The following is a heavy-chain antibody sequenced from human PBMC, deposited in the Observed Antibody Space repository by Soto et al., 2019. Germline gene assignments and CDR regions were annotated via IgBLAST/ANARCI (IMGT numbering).Heavy chain of an antibody. V-gene: IGHV1-69*13. CDR3: ARGAYGDYGIDWFDP. J-gene: IGHJ5*02. Sequence: ASVKVSCKASGGTFSSYAISWVRQAPGQGLEWMGGIIPIFGTANYAQKFQGRVTITADESTSTAYMELSSLRSEDTAVYYCARGAYGDYGIDWFDPWGQGTLVTVSS. CDR1: GGTFSSYA. D-gene: IGHD4-17*01. CDR2: IIPIFGTA.